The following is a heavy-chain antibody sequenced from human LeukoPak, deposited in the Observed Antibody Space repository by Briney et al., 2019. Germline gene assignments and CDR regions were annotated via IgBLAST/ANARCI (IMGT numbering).Heavy chain of an antibody. D-gene: IGHD3-10*01. CDR2: ITSSSSYT. V-gene: IGHV3-11*03. Sequence: GGSLRLSCAASGFTFSDYYMSWIRQAPGKGLEWVSYITSSSSYTNYADSVKGRFTISRDNAKNTLYVQMNSLRAEDTAVYYCARGPYGSATDYWGQGTLVTVSS. J-gene: IGHJ4*02. CDR1: GFTFSDYY. CDR3: ARGPYGSATDY.